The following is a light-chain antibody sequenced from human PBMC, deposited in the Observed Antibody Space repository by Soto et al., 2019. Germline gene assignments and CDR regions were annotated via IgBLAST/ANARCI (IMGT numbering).Light chain of an antibody. CDR2: DVS. CDR3: SSYTTSNTRQIV. Sequence: QSVLTQPASVSGSPGQSITISCTGTSSDVGGYNYVSWYQHHPGKAPKLMIFDVSNRPSGVSNRFSGSKSGNTASLTISGLQPEDEADYYRSSYTTSNTRQIVFGTGTKATVL. CDR1: SSDVGGYNY. J-gene: IGLJ1*01. V-gene: IGLV2-14*03.